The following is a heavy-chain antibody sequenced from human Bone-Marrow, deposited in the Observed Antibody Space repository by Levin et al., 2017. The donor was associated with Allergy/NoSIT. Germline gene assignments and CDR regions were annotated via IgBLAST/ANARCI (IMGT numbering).Heavy chain of an antibody. CDR3: ARSDIVIVPADPPYGMDV. CDR2: IWYDGTNK. V-gene: IGHV3-33*03. J-gene: IGHJ6*02. D-gene: IGHD2-2*01. Sequence: SCVASGFTFSDYGMHWVRQAPGKGLEWVAVIWYDGTNKYYTDSVKGRFTISRDNSENTLYLQMNTLRDEDTAVYYCARSDIVIVPADPPYGMDVWGQGTTVTVSS. CDR1: GFTFSDYG.